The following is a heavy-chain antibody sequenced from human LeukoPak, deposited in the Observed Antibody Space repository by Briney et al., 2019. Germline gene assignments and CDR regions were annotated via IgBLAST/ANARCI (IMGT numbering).Heavy chain of an antibody. CDR2: IYYSGST. V-gene: IGHV4-59*01. CDR1: GGSISSYY. CDR3: ARWYSSSSRAFDI. D-gene: IGHD6-6*01. Sequence: SETLSLTCTVSGGSISSYYWSWIRQPPGKGLEWIGYIYYSGSTNYNPSLESRVTISVDTSKNQSSLKLSSVTAADTAVYFCARWYSSSSRAFDIWGQGTTVTVSS. J-gene: IGHJ3*02.